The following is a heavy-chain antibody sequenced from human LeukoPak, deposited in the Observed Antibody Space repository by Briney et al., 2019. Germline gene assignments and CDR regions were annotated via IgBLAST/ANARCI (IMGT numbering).Heavy chain of an antibody. D-gene: IGHD3-22*01. Sequence: GESLKISCQASGYTFTDYWIGWVRQRPGKGLEWMGIIYPDDSDTRYSPSFKGQVSVSADKSITTAYLQWNSLKASDTAMYYCARPARVNMMTGAFSFWGQGTVVTVSS. CDR3: ARPARVNMMTGAFSF. CDR2: IYPDDSDT. J-gene: IGHJ3*01. V-gene: IGHV5-51*01. CDR1: GYTFTDYW.